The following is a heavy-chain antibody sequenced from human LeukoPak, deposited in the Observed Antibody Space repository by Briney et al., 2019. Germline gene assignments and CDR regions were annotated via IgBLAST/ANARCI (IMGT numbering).Heavy chain of an antibody. CDR3: ARPRVGGSSWYYLY. J-gene: IGHJ4*02. D-gene: IGHD6-13*01. V-gene: IGHV4-39*01. CDR2: IHNSGST. CDR1: GGSISSSTYY. Sequence: SETLSLTCTVSGGSISSSTYYWGWNRQPPGKGLEWIGSIHNSGSTYYNASLKSRVTISVDTSRNQFSLKLSSVTAADTAMYYCARPRVGGSSWYYLYWGQGTLVTVSS.